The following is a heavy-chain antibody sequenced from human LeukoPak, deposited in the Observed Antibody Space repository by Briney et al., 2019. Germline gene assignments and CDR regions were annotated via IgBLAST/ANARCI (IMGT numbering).Heavy chain of an antibody. V-gene: IGHV4-39*01. CDR1: GGSISSSSYY. D-gene: IGHD3-22*01. Sequence: SETLSLTCTVSGGSISSSSYYWGWIRQPPGKGLEWIGSIYYSGSTYYNPSLKSRVTISVDTSKNQFSLKLSSVTAADTAVYYCARHIPPVIGIDAFDIWGQGTMVTVSS. CDR2: IYYSGST. CDR3: ARHIPPVIGIDAFDI. J-gene: IGHJ3*02.